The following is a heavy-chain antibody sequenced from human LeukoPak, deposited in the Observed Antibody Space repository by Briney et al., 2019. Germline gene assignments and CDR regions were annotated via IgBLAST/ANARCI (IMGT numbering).Heavy chain of an antibody. J-gene: IGHJ2*01. CDR3: AKGPLGSYYVGSGNWYFDL. CDR1: GFTFSSYG. Sequence: GGSLRLSCAASGFTFSSYGMHWVRQAPGKGLEWVAVISHDGSNKYYADSVKGRFTISRDNSKNTLYLQMNSLRAEDTAVYYCAKGPLGSYYVGSGNWYFDLWGRGTLVTVSS. V-gene: IGHV3-30*18. D-gene: IGHD1-26*01. CDR2: ISHDGSNK.